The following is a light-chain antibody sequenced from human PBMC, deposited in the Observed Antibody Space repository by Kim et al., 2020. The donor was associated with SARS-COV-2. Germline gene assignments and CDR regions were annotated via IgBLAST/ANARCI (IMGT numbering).Light chain of an antibody. CDR2: AAS. CDR3: QQYNSYPLT. CDR1: QSIGRS. V-gene: IGKV1-5*03. J-gene: IGKJ4*01. Sequence: DIQMTQSPSTLSAFVGDRVTITCRASQSIGRSLAWHQQKPGKAPNLLIYAASTLESGVTSRFSGSGYGTEFTLTISSLQPDDFATYYGQQYNSYPLTFGGGTKLEI.